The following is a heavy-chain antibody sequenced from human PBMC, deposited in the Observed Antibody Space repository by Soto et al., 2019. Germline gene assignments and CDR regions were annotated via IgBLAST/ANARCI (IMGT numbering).Heavy chain of an antibody. CDR1: GGSVRSGGDY. J-gene: IGHJ4*02. CDR3: ASDPVGDTHFDY. Sequence: LSLTCSVSGGSVRSGGDYWSWIRQTPGKGLEWIGYIYNIGRTNNNPSLKSRVTISIDTSKNQFSLKLSSVTAADTAVYYCASDPVGDTHFDYWGQGALVTVSS. V-gene: IGHV4-61*08. CDR2: IYNIGRT. D-gene: IGHD1-26*01.